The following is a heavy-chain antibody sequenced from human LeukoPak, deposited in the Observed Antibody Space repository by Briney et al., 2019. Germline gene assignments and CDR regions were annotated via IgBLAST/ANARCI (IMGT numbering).Heavy chain of an antibody. CDR3: ARVMTTVIKAFDY. CDR1: GDSISTSNSY. Sequence: ETLSLTCTVSGDSISTSNSYWDWIRQPPGKGLEWVSSVSSSSAYIYYADSVKGRFTISRDNAKNSLYLQMNSLRAEDTAVYYCARVMTTVIKAFDYWGQGTLVTVSS. V-gene: IGHV3-21*01. D-gene: IGHD4-17*01. J-gene: IGHJ4*02. CDR2: VSSSSAYI.